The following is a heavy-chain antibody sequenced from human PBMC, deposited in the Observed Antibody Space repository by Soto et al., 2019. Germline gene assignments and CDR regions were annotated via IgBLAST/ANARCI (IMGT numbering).Heavy chain of an antibody. D-gene: IGHD6-6*01. J-gene: IGHJ6*02. CDR3: AREGAAPYYYYGMDV. V-gene: IGHV4-31*03. CDR2: TYYSGST. CDR1: GGSISSGGYF. Sequence: QVQLQESGPGLVKPSQTLSLTCTVSGGSISSGGYFWSWIRQHPGKGLEWIGFTYYSGSTYYNPSLKRRVTITVASSKNQFSLKLSSVTAADTAVYYCAREGAAPYYYYGMDVWGQGTTVTVSS.